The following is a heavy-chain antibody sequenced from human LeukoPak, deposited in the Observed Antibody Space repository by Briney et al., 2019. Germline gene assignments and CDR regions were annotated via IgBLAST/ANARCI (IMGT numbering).Heavy chain of an antibody. CDR3: ARYQSSIADPTDAFDI. V-gene: IGHV4-61*02. J-gene: IGHJ3*02. CDR2: IYTSGST. D-gene: IGHD6-6*01. CDR1: GGSISSGSYY. Sequence: SETLSLTCTVSGGSISSGSYYWSWIRQPAGKGLEWIGRIYTSGSTNYNPSLKSRVTISVDTSKNQFSLKLSSVTAADTAVYYCARYQSSIADPTDAFDIWGQGTMVTVSS.